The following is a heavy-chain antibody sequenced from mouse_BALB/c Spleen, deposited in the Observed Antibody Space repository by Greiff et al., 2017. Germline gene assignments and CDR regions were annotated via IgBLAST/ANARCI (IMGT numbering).Heavy chain of an antibody. CDR3: ARCGYYETWFAY. Sequence: QVQLQQSGAELVRPGVSVKISCKGSGYTFTDYAMHWVKQSHAKSLEWIGVISTYYGDASYNQKFKGKATMTVDKSSSTAYMELARLTSEDSAIYYCARCGYYETWFAYWGQGTLVTVSA. V-gene: IGHV1S137*01. J-gene: IGHJ3*01. CDR2: ISTYYGDA. D-gene: IGHD2-3*01. CDR1: GYTFTDYA.